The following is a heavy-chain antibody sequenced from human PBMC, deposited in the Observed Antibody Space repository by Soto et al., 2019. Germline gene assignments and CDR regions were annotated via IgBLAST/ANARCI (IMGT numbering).Heavy chain of an antibody. J-gene: IGHJ4*02. V-gene: IGHV4-59*01. D-gene: IGHD2-21*02. CDR2: IYYSGST. CDR3: ARYCGGDCYHYYFDY. Sequence: SETLSLTCTVSGGSISSYYWSWIRQPPGKGLEWIGYIYYSGSTNYNPSLKSRVTISVDTSKNQFSLKLSSVTAADTAVYYCARYCGGDCYHYYFDYWGQGTLVTSPQ. CDR1: GGSISSYY.